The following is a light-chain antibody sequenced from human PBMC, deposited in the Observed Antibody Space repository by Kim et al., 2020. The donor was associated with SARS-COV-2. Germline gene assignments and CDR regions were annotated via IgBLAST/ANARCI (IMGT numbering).Light chain of an antibody. V-gene: IGLV1-40*01. J-gene: IGLJ2*01. CDR3: QSYDSSLSGSV. Sequence: QRVTISCTGSTSNIGAGYGVHWYQQLPGTAPKLLIYGNSNRPSGVPDRFSGSKSGTSASLANTGLQAEDEADYYCQSYDSSLSGSVFGGGTQLTVL. CDR1: TSNIGAGYG. CDR2: GNS.